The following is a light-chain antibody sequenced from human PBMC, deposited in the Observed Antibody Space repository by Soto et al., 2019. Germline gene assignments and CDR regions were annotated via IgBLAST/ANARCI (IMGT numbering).Light chain of an antibody. V-gene: IGKV3D-15*01. J-gene: IGKJ1*01. CDR1: QSVSTN. Sequence: EVVMTQTPATLSVSPGERATLSCRASQSVSTNLAWYQQKPGQAPRLLVYGASTRATGIPARFSGSGSGREFTLTISSLQSEDFAVYYCQHYNNWPPWTFGQGTKLEVK. CDR3: QHYNNWPPWT. CDR2: GAS.